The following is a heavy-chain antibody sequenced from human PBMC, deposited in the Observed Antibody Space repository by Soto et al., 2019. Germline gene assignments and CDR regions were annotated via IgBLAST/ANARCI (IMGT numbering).Heavy chain of an antibody. CDR3: ARAVLYPNDAFDI. CDR2: IWYDGSNK. D-gene: IGHD2-8*01. V-gene: IGHV3-33*01. CDR1: GFTFSSYG. Sequence: GGSLRLSCAASGFTFSSYGMHWVRQAPGKGLEWVAVIWYDGSNKYYADSVKGRFTISRDNSKNTLYLQMNSLRAEDTAVYYCARAVLYPNDAFDIWGQGTMVTVSS. J-gene: IGHJ3*02.